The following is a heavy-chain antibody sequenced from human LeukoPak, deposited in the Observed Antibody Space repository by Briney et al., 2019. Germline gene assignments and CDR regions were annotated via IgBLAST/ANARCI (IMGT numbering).Heavy chain of an antibody. J-gene: IGHJ4*02. CDR1: GFTFSSHS. CDR2: ISSSSSYI. CDR3: AKDDSSSWYEAVVVY. Sequence: TGGSLRLSCAASGFTFSSHSMNWVRQAPGKGLEWVSSISSSSSYIYYADSVKGRFTISRDNSKNTLYLQMNSLRAEDTAVYYCAKDDSSSWYEAVVVYWGQGTLVTVSS. D-gene: IGHD6-13*01. V-gene: IGHV3-21*04.